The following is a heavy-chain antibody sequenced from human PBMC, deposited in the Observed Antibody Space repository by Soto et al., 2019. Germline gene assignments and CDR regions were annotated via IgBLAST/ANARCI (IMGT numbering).Heavy chain of an antibody. D-gene: IGHD5-12*01. J-gene: IGHJ4*02. V-gene: IGHV2-5*01. CDR2: IYWNDDK. Sequence: SGPTLVNPTQTLTLTCTLSGFSLSTSGEGVGWIRQPPGQALEWLAVIYWNDDKRYSPSLKNRLTITKDTSKNQVVLTMTNMDPVDTATYYCAHFSGYEQFDYWGQGTPVTVSS. CDR1: GFSLSTSGEG. CDR3: AHFSGYEQFDY.